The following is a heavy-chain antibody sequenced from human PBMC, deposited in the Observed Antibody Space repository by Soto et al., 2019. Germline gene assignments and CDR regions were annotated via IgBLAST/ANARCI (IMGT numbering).Heavy chain of an antibody. CDR1: GFTFSTYC. V-gene: IGHV3-74*01. D-gene: IGHD4-4*01. Sequence: TGGSLRLSCAASGFTFSTYCMHWVRQAPGKGLLWVSRINSDGSTTNYADSVEGRFTISRDNSKNTVYLQMNSLRLEDTAVYYCARAPSYSDSYFDHWGQGTLVTVSS. CDR2: INSDGSTT. J-gene: IGHJ4*02. CDR3: ARAPSYSDSYFDH.